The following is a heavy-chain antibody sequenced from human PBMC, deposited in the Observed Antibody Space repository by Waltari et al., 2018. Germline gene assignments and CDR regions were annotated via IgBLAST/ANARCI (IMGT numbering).Heavy chain of an antibody. CDR1: GYTFTSYD. CDR2: MNPNSGNK. CDR3: ARGHLSDRSGPYYYGMDV. J-gene: IGHJ6*02. Sequence: QVQLVQSGAEVKKPGASVKVSCKASGYTFTSYDINWVRQATGQGPEWMGWMNPNSGNKGYAQKFKGRVTMTRNTAISTAYMELSNLRSEDTAVYYCARGHLSDRSGPYYYGMDVWGQGTTVTVSS. V-gene: IGHV1-8*01.